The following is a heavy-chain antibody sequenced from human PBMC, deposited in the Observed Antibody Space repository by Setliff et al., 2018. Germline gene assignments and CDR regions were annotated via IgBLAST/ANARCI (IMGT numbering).Heavy chain of an antibody. CDR2: ISYSGTP. CDR3: VRPGGTTVVARHFDY. V-gene: IGHV4-39*01. J-gene: IGHJ4*01. Sequence: SETLSLTCTVSDDSFTSSRYYWGWIRQAPGSGLEWIGSISYSGTPYYNASVESRVTISIDTSRNQFSLELCSVTVADTATYYCVRPGGTTVVARHFDYWGSGILVTVSS. D-gene: IGHD2-15*01. CDR1: DDSFTSSRYY.